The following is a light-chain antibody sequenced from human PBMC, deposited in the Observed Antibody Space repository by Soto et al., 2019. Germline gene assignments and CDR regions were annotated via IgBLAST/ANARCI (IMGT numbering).Light chain of an antibody. Sequence: QSVLTQPPSASGSPGQSVTISCTGTSSDVGGYNYVSWYQQHPGKAPKLMIYEVSKRPSGVPDRFSGSKSGNTASLTVSGLQAEDEADYYCSSYAGSRYVFGTAKKVIVL. V-gene: IGLV2-8*01. CDR2: EVS. CDR3: SSYAGSRYV. J-gene: IGLJ1*01. CDR1: SSDVGGYNY.